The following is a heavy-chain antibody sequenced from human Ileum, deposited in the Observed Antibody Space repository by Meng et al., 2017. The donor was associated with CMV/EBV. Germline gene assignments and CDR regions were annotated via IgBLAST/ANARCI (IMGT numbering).Heavy chain of an antibody. CDR1: GYSFTSYW. J-gene: IGHJ4*02. CDR2: IYPGDSDT. CDR3: ARRNPCSRVFDY. Sequence: GGSLRLSCKGSGYSFTSYWIGWVRQMPGKGLEWMGIIYPGDSDTRYSPSFQGQVTISADKSISTAYLQWSSLKASDTAMYYCARRNPCSRVFDYWGQGTLVTVSS. V-gene: IGHV5-51*01. D-gene: IGHD3-10*01.